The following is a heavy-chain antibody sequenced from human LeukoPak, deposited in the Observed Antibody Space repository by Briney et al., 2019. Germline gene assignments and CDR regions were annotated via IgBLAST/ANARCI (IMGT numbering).Heavy chain of an antibody. J-gene: IGHJ5*02. CDR3: AKDNIVVVPAAIS. CDR2: IGGRGGST. Sequence: GGSLRLSCAASGFTFSSYAMSWVRQAPGKGLDWVSAIGGRGGSTYYADSVKGRFTISRDNSKNTLYLQMNSLRAEGTAVYYCAKDNIVVVPAAISWGQGTLVTVSS. D-gene: IGHD2-2*01. V-gene: IGHV3-23*01. CDR1: GFTFSSYA.